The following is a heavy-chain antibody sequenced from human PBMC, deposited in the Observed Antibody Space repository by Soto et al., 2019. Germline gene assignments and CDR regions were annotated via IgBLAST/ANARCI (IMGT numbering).Heavy chain of an antibody. V-gene: IGHV1-3*01. CDR2: INAGNGDT. CDR3: AKGSVVVVPPTVGAFGLDY. CDR1: GYAFTTYA. D-gene: IGHD2-21*01. J-gene: IGHJ4*02. Sequence: ASVKVSCKGSGYAFTTYAKHCLRQAPGQGLEWLGWINAGNGDTKYSEKMQGRVTITRDTFANTAYIELSSLGFEDTAVYFCAKGSVVVVPPTVGAFGLDYWGQGTQVTVS.